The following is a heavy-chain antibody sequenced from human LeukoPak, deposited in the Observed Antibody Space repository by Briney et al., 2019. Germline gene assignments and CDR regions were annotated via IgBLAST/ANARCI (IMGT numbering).Heavy chain of an antibody. CDR3: ARGCSDTTCYTGGFDY. Sequence: SVKVSCKASGYTFTGYYIHWVRQAPGQGLEWMGWISPNSGDTNYAPKFQGRLTMTRDRSISTAYMELSSLRSADTAVYYCARGCSDTTCYTGGFDYWGQGTLVTVSS. V-gene: IGHV1-2*02. CDR2: ISPNSGDT. CDR1: GYTFTGYY. D-gene: IGHD2-2*01. J-gene: IGHJ4*02.